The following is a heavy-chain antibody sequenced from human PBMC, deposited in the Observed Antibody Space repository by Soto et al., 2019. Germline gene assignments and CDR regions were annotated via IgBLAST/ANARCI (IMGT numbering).Heavy chain of an antibody. CDR1: GFTFSSYG. V-gene: IGHV3-NL1*01. CDR2: ISGSGGST. J-gene: IGHJ6*02. CDR3: AKDPNYDILTGPRRRFYFGMDV. D-gene: IGHD3-9*01. Sequence: PGGSLRLSCAASGFTFSSYGMHWVRQAPGKGLEWVAVISGSGGSTYYADSVKGRFTISRDNSKNTLYLQMNSLRAEDTAVYYCAKDPNYDILTGPRRRFYFGMDVWGQGTTVTVSS.